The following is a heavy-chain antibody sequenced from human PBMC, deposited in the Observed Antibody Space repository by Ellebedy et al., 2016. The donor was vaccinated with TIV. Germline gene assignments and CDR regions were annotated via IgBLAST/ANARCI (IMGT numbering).Heavy chain of an antibody. CDR3: ARGQGDRASTCWFDP. J-gene: IGHJ5*02. CDR1: GYSISSGYY. Sequence: SETLSLTXTVSGYSISSGYYWGWIRQPPGKGLEWIGSIYHSGSTYYNPSLKSRVTISVDTSKNQFSLKLSSVTAADTAVYYCARGQGDRASTCWFDPWGQGTLVTVSS. D-gene: IGHD3-16*01. CDR2: IYHSGST. V-gene: IGHV4-38-2*02.